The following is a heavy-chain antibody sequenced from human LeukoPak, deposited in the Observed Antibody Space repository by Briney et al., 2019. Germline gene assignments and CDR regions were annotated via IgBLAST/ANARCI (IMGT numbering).Heavy chain of an antibody. CDR2: INHSGST. D-gene: IGHD3-10*01. J-gene: IGHJ5*02. CDR3: ARDSGTTGEVKFDP. Sequence: PSETLSLTCAVYGGSFSGYYWSWIRQPPGKGLEWIGEINHSGSTNYNPSLKSRVTISVDTSKNQFSLNLISVTAADTAVYYCARDSGTTGEVKFDPWGQGTLVTVSS. V-gene: IGHV4-34*01. CDR1: GGSFSGYY.